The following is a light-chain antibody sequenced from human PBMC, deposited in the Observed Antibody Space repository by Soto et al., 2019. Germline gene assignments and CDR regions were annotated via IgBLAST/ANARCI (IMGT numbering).Light chain of an antibody. Sequence: DLVMTQSPLSLPVTPGEPASISCRSSQSLLHSNGYNYLDWYLQKPGQSPQLLIYLGSNRASGDPDRFSGSGSGTDFTLKNSRVEAEDVGLYYRMQALQPPRKNAFGQGTKLEIK. J-gene: IGKJ2*01. CDR3: MQALQPPRKNA. V-gene: IGKV2-28*01. CDR1: QSLLHSNGYNY. CDR2: LGS.